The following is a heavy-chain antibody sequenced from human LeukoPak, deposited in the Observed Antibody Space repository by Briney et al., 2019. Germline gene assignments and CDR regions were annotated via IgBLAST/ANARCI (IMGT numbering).Heavy chain of an antibody. CDR1: GFTFSSYG. V-gene: IGHV3-30*03. CDR3: ARGSYYYDSSGYYYVEEQFPYDY. Sequence: PGGSLRLSCAASGFTFSSYGMHWVRQAPGKGLEWVAVISYDGSNKYYADSVKGRFTISRDNSKNTLYLQMNSLRAEDTAVYYCARGSYYYDSSGYYYVEEQFPYDYWGQGTLVTVSS. CDR2: ISYDGSNK. D-gene: IGHD3-22*01. J-gene: IGHJ4*02.